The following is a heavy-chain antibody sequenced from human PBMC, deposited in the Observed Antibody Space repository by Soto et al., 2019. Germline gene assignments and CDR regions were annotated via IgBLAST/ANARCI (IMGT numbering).Heavy chain of an antibody. Sequence: QVQLVESGGGLVKPGGSLRLSCAASGFNFSDYYMSWIRQAPGKGLEWVSYISRSGSSIYYADSVKGRFTISRNNAKNSLYLQMNSLRAEDTAVYYCARGSLGYSYGNYGMDVWGQGTTVTVSS. CDR2: ISRSGSSI. CDR3: ARGSLGYSYGNYGMDV. V-gene: IGHV3-11*01. J-gene: IGHJ6*02. CDR1: GFNFSDYY. D-gene: IGHD5-18*01.